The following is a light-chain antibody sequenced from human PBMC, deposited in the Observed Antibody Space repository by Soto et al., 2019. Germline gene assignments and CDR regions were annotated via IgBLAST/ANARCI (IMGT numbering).Light chain of an antibody. CDR1: QSVSSY. CDR2: DAS. CDR3: QQCYNWPPLT. Sequence: EIVLTQSPATLSLSPGERATLSCRASQSVSSYLAWYQQKPGQAPRLLIYDASNRATGIPARFSGSGSGTDFPLTISSLEPEDSAVYYCQQCYNWPPLTFGGGTKVEIK. V-gene: IGKV3-11*01. J-gene: IGKJ4*01.